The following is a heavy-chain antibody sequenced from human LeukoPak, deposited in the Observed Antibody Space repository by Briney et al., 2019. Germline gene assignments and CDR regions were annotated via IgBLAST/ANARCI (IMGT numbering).Heavy chain of an antibody. CDR2: VLYSGST. D-gene: IGHD3-10*01. J-gene: IGHJ4*02. V-gene: IGHV4-59*08. CDR1: GGSISKFY. Sequence: SETLSLTCSVSGGSISKFYWSWIRQPPEKGLEWIGYVLYSGSTYYNPSLKSRVTISVDRSKNQFSLKLSSVTAADTAVYYCAGQTMVRGVRDYWGQGTLVTVSS. CDR3: AGQTMVRGVRDY.